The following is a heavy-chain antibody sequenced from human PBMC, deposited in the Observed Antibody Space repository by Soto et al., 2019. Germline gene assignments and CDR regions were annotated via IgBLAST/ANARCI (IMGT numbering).Heavy chain of an antibody. D-gene: IGHD6-13*01. CDR2: IGGSGGYK. J-gene: IGHJ4*02. CDR3: AKDASMVSSTFNYFDY. V-gene: IGHV3-23*01. Sequence: EVHLLESGGGLVQPGGSLRLSCAASGFFFSSYAMSWVRQAPGQGLEWVSGIGGSGGYKSYADSVKGRFTISRDNSKNTLYLQMESLGAEDTAVYYCAKDASMVSSTFNYFDYWGQGTLVAVSS. CDR1: GFFFSSYA.